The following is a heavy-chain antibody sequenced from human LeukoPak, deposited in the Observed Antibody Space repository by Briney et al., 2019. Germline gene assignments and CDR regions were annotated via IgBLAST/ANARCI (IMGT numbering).Heavy chain of an antibody. J-gene: IGHJ4*02. D-gene: IGHD1-26*01. CDR2: VSGSGGST. CDR1: GFTFSSYA. V-gene: IGHV3-23*01. Sequence: GGSLRLSCAASGFTFSSYAMSWVRQAPGKGLEWVSAVSGSGGSTYYADSVKGRFTISRDNSKNTLYLQMNSLRAEDTAVYYCAKDERGYSGSYYYYWGQGTLVTVSS. CDR3: AKDERGYSGSYYYY.